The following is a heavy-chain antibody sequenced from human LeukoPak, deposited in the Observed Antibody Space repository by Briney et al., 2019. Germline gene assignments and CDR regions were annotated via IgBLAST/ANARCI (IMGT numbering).Heavy chain of an antibody. J-gene: IGHJ5*02. CDR2: IYYSGST. Sequence: SETLSLTCTVSGGSISSGGYYWSWIRQHPGKGLEWIGYIYYSGSTNYNPSLKSRVTISVDTSKNQFSLKLSSVTAADTAVYYCARASIVERYWFDPWGQGTLVTVSS. V-gene: IGHV4-61*08. CDR1: GGSISSGGYY. CDR3: ARASIVERYWFDP. D-gene: IGHD1-26*01.